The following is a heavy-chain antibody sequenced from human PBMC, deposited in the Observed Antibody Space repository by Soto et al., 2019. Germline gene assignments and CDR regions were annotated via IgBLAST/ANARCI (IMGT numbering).Heavy chain of an antibody. CDR3: ARDSETATVYFDI. J-gene: IGHJ3*02. Sequence: ASVTVSCKASGYTFTSYAISWVRQAPGQGLEWMGWISAYNDKTHYSQNLQGRVTITTDTSTSTAYMELSSLRVDDTAVYFCARDSETATVYFDIWGHGTLVTVSS. CDR1: GYTFTSYA. V-gene: IGHV1-18*04. D-gene: IGHD3-10*01. CDR2: ISAYNDKT.